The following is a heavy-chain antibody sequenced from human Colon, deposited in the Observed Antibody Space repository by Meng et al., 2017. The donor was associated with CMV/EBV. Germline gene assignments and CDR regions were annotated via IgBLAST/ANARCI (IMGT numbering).Heavy chain of an antibody. CDR1: GGPFSSNT. V-gene: IGHV1-69*02. J-gene: IGHJ5*02. CDR3: ARGRTTITIPGNWFDP. CDR2: IIPMLGLT. D-gene: IGHD1-14*01. Sequence: SGGPFSSNTISWVRQAPGQGLEWLGRIIPMLGLTDNSQKFQGRVTITADKSTGTVYMELSNLTSDDTAVYYCARGRTTITIPGNWFDPWGQGTLVTVSS.